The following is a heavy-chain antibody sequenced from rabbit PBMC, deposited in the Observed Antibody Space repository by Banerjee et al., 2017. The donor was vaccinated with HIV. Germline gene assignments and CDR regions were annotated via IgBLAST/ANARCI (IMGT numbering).Heavy chain of an antibody. V-gene: IGHV1S45*01. D-gene: IGHD4-1*01. J-gene: IGHJ4*01. CDR3: ARDLAGVTGWNFGL. CDR2: INTSSGNT. CDR1: GFDFSSYW. Sequence: QQQLEESGGGLVKPEGSLTLTCKASGFDFSSYWICWVRQAPGKGLEWIGCINTSSGNTVYASWAKGRFTISKTSSTTVTLQMTSLTAADTATYFCARDLAGVTGWNFGLWGPGTLVTVS.